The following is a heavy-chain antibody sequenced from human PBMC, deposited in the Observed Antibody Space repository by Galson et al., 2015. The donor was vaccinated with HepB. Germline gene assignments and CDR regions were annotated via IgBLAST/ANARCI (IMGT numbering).Heavy chain of an antibody. CDR1: GYTFSTYS. CDR2: ISPYNRNT. CDR3: ARGALVVVVGSTQNNWFDP. V-gene: IGHV1-18*01. Sequence: SVKVSCKASGYTFSTYSINWVRQAPGQGLEWMGWISPYNRNTDYARKFQGRVTMTTDISTSTAYMELRSLRSDDTAVYYCARGALVVVVGSTQNNWFDPWGQGTLVTVSS. J-gene: IGHJ5*02. D-gene: IGHD2-15*01.